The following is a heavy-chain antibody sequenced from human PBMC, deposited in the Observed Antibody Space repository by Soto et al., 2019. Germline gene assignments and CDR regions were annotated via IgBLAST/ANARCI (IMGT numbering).Heavy chain of an antibody. CDR3: ARDGSSSWYGEWLNSYYFDY. CDR1: GYTFTSYG. V-gene: IGHV1-18*01. CDR2: ISAYNGNT. D-gene: IGHD6-13*01. J-gene: IGHJ4*02. Sequence: ASVKVSCKASGYTFTSYGISWVRQAPGQGLEWMGWISAYNGNTNYAQKLQGRVTMTTDTSTSTAYMELRSLRSDDTAVYYCARDGSSSWYGEWLNSYYFDYWGQGTLVTVSS.